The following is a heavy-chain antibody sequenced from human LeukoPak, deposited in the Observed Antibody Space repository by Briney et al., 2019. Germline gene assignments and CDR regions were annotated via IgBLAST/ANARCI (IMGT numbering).Heavy chain of an antibody. CDR2: ISGSGGST. CDR1: GFTFSSYA. Sequence: AGGSLRLSCAASGFTFSSYAMSWVRQAPGKGLEWVAAISGSGGSTYYADSVKGRFTISRDNSKNTLYLQMNSLRAEDTAVYYCAKEADGDTAPLVIDYWGQGTLVTVSS. J-gene: IGHJ4*02. V-gene: IGHV3-23*01. CDR3: AKEADGDTAPLVIDY. D-gene: IGHD5-18*01.